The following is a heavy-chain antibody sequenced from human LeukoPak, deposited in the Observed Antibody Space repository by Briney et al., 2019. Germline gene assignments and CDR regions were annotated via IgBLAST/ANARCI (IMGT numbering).Heavy chain of an antibody. J-gene: IGHJ3*02. CDR2: IKEDGSRN. CDR1: GFTFSSYW. V-gene: IGHV3-7*04. CDR3: ARDSSGWALHSFDI. D-gene: IGHD6-19*01. Sequence: PGGSLRLSCAASGFTFSSYWMNWVRQAPGKGLEWVANIKEDGSRNHYVDSVKGRFTISRDNAKNSLYLQMNSLRVEDTAWYYCARDSSGWALHSFDIWGQGTLVTVSS.